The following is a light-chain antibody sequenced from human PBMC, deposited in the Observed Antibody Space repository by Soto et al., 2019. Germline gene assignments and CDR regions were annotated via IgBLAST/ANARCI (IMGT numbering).Light chain of an antibody. CDR2: GAS. Sequence: EIMMTQSPATLSGSPGERATLSCRASQSVRSNLAWYQQKPGQAPRLLIFGASARATGIPARFSGSGSGTEFTLTISSLQSEDFAVYYCQQYNNWPKTLGQGTKVEIK. J-gene: IGKJ1*01. CDR1: QSVRSN. V-gene: IGKV3-15*01. CDR3: QQYNNWPKT.